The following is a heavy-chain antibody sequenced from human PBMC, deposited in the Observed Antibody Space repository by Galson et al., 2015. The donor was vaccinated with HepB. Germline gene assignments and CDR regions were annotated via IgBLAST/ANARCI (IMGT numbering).Heavy chain of an antibody. J-gene: IGHJ4*02. CDR2: ISYDGSNK. CDR1: GFTFSSYA. CDR3: AREAFPGGDSTSGWPFEY. Sequence: SLRLSCAASGFTFSSYAMHWVRQAPGKGLEWVAVISYDGSNKYYTDSVKGRFTISRDNSKNTLYLQMNSLRIEDTAVYFCAREAFPGGDSTSGWPFEYWGQGTLVTVSS. V-gene: IGHV3-30-3*01. D-gene: IGHD6-19*01.